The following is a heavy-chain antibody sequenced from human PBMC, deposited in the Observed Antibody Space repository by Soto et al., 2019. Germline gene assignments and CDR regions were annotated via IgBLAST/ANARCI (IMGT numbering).Heavy chain of an antibody. Sequence: QVQLQESGPGLVKPSQTMSLTCTVSGGSISSGGYYWSWIRQHPGKGLEWIGYIYYSGSTYYNPSFKSRVTISVDTSKNQFSLKLSSVTAADTAVYYCARFIPGTGSDYWGQGTLVTVSS. CDR2: IYYSGST. V-gene: IGHV4-31*03. CDR3: ARFIPGTGSDY. CDR1: GGSISSGGYY. J-gene: IGHJ4*02. D-gene: IGHD1-20*01.